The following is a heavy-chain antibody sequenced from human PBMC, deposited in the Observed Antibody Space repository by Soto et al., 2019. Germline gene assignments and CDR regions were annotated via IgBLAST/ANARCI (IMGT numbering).Heavy chain of an antibody. V-gene: IGHV1-18*01. CDR2: ISAYNGNT. J-gene: IGHJ5*02. Sequence: ASVKVSCKASGYTFTSYGISWVRQAPGQGLEWMGWISAYNGNTNYAQKLQGRVTMTTDTSTSTAYMELRSLRPDDTAVYYCARDPWGSSTPYNWFDPWGQGTQVTVSS. D-gene: IGHD2-2*01. CDR1: GYTFTSYG. CDR3: ARDPWGSSTPYNWFDP.